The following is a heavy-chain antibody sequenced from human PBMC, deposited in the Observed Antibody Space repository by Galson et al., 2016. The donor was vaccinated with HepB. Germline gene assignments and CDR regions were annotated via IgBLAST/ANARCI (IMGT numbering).Heavy chain of an antibody. J-gene: IGHJ3*02. Sequence: SLRLSCAASGFSFSNAWMNWVRQAPGKGLEWVGRIKSKPDGGTRDYAAPVKGRFSVSRDDSENTLYLQMNSLKTEDSAVYYCATGVSYSTNDPFDIWGQGKMVTGSS. CDR1: GFSFSNAW. V-gene: IGHV3-15*07. D-gene: IGHD1-26*01. CDR2: IKSKPDGGTR. CDR3: ATGVSYSTNDPFDI.